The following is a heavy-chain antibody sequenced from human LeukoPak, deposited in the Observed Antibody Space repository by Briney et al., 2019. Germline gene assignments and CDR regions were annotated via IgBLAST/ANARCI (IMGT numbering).Heavy chain of an antibody. J-gene: IGHJ6*02. Sequence: GASVKVSCKASGYTFTSYDINWVRQATGQGLEWMGWMNPNSGNTGYAQKFQGRVTMTRNTSISTAYMELSSLRSEDTAVYYCARGSRSIAARLYYYYYGMDVWGQGTMVTVSS. CDR1: GYTFTSYD. D-gene: IGHD6-6*01. CDR2: MNPNSGNT. CDR3: ARGSRSIAARLYYYYYGMDV. V-gene: IGHV1-8*01.